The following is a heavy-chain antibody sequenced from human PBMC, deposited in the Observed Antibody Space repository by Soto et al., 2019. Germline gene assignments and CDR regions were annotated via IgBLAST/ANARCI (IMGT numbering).Heavy chain of an antibody. CDR3: AKDRHSSSSLNWFVP. D-gene: IGHD6-6*01. Sequence: QVQLVESGGGVVQPGRSLRLSCAASGFTFSSYGMHWVRQAPGKGLEWVAVISYDGSNKYYADSVKGRFTISRDNSKNTLYLQMNSLRAEATAVYYGAKDRHSSSSLNWFVPWGQGTLVTVSS. CDR2: ISYDGSNK. CDR1: GFTFSSYG. V-gene: IGHV3-30*18. J-gene: IGHJ5*02.